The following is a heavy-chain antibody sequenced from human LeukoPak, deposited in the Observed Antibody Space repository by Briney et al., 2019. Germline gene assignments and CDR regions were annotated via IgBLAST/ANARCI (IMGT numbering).Heavy chain of an antibody. J-gene: IGHJ4*02. Sequence: GGSLRLSCVGSGFTFSSYTMSWVRQAPGKGLEWVSVISGSGGNTYYADSVKGRFTISRDNSKNMVFLQMNSLRADDTAVYFCAKGRAVAGVRYYFDYWGQGTLVTVSS. V-gene: IGHV3-23*01. CDR2: ISGSGGNT. CDR3: AKGRAVAGVRYYFDY. D-gene: IGHD6-19*01. CDR1: GFTFSSYT.